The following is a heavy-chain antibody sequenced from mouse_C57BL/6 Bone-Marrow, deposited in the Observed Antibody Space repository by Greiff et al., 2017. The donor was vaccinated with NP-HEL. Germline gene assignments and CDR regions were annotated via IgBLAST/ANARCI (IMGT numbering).Heavy chain of an antibody. D-gene: IGHD2-4*01. Sequence: QVTLKESGPELVKPGASVKISCKASGYSFTSYYIHWVKQRPGQGLEWIGWIYPGSGNTKYNEKFKGKATLTADTSSSTAYMQLSSLTSEDSAVYYCARKYDYDRTWFAYWGQGTLVTVSA. J-gene: IGHJ3*01. CDR1: GYSFTSYY. CDR2: IYPGSGNT. CDR3: ARKYDYDRTWFAY. V-gene: IGHV1-66*01.